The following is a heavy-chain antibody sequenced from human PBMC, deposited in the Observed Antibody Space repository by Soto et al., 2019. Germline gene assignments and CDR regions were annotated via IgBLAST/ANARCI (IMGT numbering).Heavy chain of an antibody. CDR1: GYKFTSYG. CDR3: ARTTTVTLPDY. V-gene: IGHV5-51*01. Sequence: GESLKISSKASGYKFTSYGIGWVRQMPGKGLEWMGIIYPGDSDTRYSPSFQGQVTISADKSISTAYLQWNSLKASDTAMYYCARTTTVTLPDYWGQGTLVTVSS. CDR2: IYPGDSDT. J-gene: IGHJ4*02. D-gene: IGHD4-17*01.